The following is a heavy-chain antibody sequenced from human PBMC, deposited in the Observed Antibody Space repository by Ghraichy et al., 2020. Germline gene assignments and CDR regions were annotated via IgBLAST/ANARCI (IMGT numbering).Heavy chain of an antibody. V-gene: IGHV3-7*01. CDR2: IKQDGSEK. D-gene: IGHD4-23*01. Sequence: GGSLRLSCAVSGFTFSNYWMSWVRQAPGKGLEWVANIKQDGSEKYYVDSVKGRFTISRDNGKNSLYLQMNSLRVEDTAVYYCASGGNVFDYWGQGTLVTVSS. CDR1: GFTFSNYW. J-gene: IGHJ4*02. CDR3: ASGGNVFDY.